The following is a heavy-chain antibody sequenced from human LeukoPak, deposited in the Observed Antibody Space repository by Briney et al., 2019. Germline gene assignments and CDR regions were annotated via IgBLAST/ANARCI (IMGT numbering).Heavy chain of an antibody. V-gene: IGHV3-15*01. Sequence: GGSLRLSCAASGFTFSNAWMSWVRQAPGKGLEWVGRIKSKTDGGTTDYAAPVKGRFTISRDDSKNTLYLQMNSLKTEDTAVYYCTTVDYDSSGYFPFDYWGQGTLVTVSS. J-gene: IGHJ4*02. D-gene: IGHD3-22*01. CDR3: TTVDYDSSGYFPFDY. CDR2: IKSKTDGGTT. CDR1: GFTFSNAW.